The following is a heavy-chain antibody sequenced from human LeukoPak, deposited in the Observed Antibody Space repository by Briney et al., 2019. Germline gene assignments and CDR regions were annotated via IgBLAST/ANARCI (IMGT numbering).Heavy chain of an antibody. CDR2: ISSSSSYI. V-gene: IGHV3-21*01. D-gene: IGHD3-3*01. CDR3: ARDEWLSGYYYYYGMDV. J-gene: IGHJ6*02. Sequence: GGSLRLSCAASGFTFSSYSMNWVRQAPGKGLEWVSSISSSSSYIYYADSVKGRFTISRDNAKNSLYLQMNGLRAEDTAVYYCARDEWLSGYYYYYGMDVWGQGTTVTVSS. CDR1: GFTFSSYS.